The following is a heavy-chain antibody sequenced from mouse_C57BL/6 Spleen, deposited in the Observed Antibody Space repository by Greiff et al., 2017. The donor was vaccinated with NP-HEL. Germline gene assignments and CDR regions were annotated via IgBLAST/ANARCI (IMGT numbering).Heavy chain of an antibody. CDR1: GYAFRSSW. Sequence: VKLQQSGPELVKPGASVKISCKASGYAFRSSWMNWVKQRPGKGLEWIGRIYPGDGDTNYNGKFKGTATLTADKSSSTAYMQLSSLTSEDSAVYFCSNPCGSSPAWFAYWGQGTLVTVSA. V-gene: IGHV1-82*01. CDR3: SNPCGSSPAWFAY. CDR2: IYPGDGDT. J-gene: IGHJ3*01. D-gene: IGHD1-1*01.